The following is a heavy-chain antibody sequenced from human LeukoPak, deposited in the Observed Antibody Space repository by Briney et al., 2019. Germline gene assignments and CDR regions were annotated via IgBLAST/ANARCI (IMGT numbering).Heavy chain of an antibody. Sequence: GGSLRLPCVVSGFIVNSYGMHWVRQAPGKGLEWVAVLSSDGSNKYYADSVKGRFTISRDISKNTLYLQMNSLRADDTALYYCAKESLYYDFDYWGQGTLVTVSS. D-gene: IGHD3-10*01. CDR2: LSSDGSNK. CDR1: GFIVNSYG. J-gene: IGHJ4*02. CDR3: AKESLYYDFDY. V-gene: IGHV3-30*18.